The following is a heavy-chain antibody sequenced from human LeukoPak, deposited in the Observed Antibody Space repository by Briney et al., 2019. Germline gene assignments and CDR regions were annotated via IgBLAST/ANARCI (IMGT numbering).Heavy chain of an antibody. CDR1: GFRFRTYA. CDR3: TKDQDFRLGSMDF. J-gene: IGHJ4*02. V-gene: IGHV3-23*01. D-gene: IGHD7-27*01. CDR2: ITDVGDRA. Sequence: PGGFLRLSCGTSGFRFRTYAMTWVRQAPGKGLEWVSTITDVGDRALYIDSVRGRFTIFRDDSKNTLYLQMNSLRAEDTAVYYCTKDQDFRLGSMDFWGQGTLVTVSS.